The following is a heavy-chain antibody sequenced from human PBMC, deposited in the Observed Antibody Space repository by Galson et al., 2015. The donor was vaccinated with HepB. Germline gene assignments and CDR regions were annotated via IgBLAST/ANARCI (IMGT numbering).Heavy chain of an antibody. D-gene: IGHD5-18*01. CDR3: ASGTLDTALVSSDY. J-gene: IGHJ4*02. CDR1: GYTFSSHA. Sequence: SVKVSCKASGYTFSSHAINWVRQAPGQGLEWMGWISAFSGNTDYAQKFQGRVTLTTDTSTSTAYMELRSLGSDDSAVYYCASGTLDTALVSSDYWGQGTLVTVSS. V-gene: IGHV1-18*04. CDR2: ISAFSGNT.